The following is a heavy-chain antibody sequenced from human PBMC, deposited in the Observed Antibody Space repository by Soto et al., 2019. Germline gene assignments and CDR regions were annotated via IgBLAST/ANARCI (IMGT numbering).Heavy chain of an antibody. V-gene: IGHV4-59*01. Sequence: QAQLQESGPGLVKPSETLSLTCTVSGGSISSYYWSWIRQPPGKGLEWIGYIYYSGSTNYNPSLKSRVTISVDTSKNQFSLKLSSVTAADTAVYYCARGALYYYGSGSYSNWFDPWGQGTLVTVSS. CDR1: GGSISSYY. D-gene: IGHD3-10*01. CDR3: ARGALYYYGSGSYSNWFDP. CDR2: IYYSGST. J-gene: IGHJ5*02.